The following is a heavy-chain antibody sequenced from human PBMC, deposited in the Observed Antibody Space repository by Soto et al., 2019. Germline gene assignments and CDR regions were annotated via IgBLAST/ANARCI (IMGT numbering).Heavy chain of an antibody. CDR3: ARAGYSYFDY. CDR2: ISSSSSTI. J-gene: IGHJ4*02. V-gene: IGHV3-48*03. CDR1: GFTFSSYE. Sequence: GGSLRLSCAASGFTFSSYEMNWVRQAPGKGLEWVSYISSSSSTIYYADSVKGRFTISRDNAKNSLYLQMNSLRAEDTAVYYCARAGYSYFDYWGQGTLVTVSS. D-gene: IGHD2-15*01.